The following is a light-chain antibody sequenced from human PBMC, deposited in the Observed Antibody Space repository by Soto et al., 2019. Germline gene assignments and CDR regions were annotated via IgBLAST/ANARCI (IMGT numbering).Light chain of an antibody. CDR2: GTS. V-gene: IGKV3-20*01. CDR1: ERIYSAY. Sequence: IVMTQSPATLSVSPGERATLSCRASERIYSAYLVWYQQKPGQAPRLVIYGTSGSATGIPDRFSGSGSGTDFTLLMNRGGPEDFAVYYCQQYGNSPITFGQGTRLEIK. CDR3: QQYGNSPIT. J-gene: IGKJ5*01.